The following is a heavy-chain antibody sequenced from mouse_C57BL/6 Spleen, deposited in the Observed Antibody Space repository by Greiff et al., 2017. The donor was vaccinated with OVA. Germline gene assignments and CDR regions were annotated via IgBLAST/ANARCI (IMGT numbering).Heavy chain of an antibody. J-gene: IGHJ2*01. CDR3: TRLAYYDYDVNY. CDR1: GYTFTDYE. V-gene: IGHV1-15*01. Sequence: VKLQESGAELVRPGASVTLSCKASGYTFTDYEMHWVKQTPVHGLEWIGAIDPETGGTAYNQKFKGKAILTADKSSSTAYMELRSLTSEDSAVYYCTRLAYYDYDVNYWGQGTTLTVSS. D-gene: IGHD2-4*01. CDR2: IDPETGGT.